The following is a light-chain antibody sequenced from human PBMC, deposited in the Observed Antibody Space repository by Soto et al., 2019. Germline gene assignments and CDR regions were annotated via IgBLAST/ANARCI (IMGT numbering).Light chain of an antibody. Sequence: QSVLTQPPSVSGAPGQRVTISCTGSSSNIGAGYDVHWYQQFPGTAPKLLIYGNGNRPSGVPDRFSGSKSGTSASLAITGLQAEDEADYYCQSYDRSLSASLFGGVTKVTVL. J-gene: IGLJ2*01. CDR3: QSYDRSLSASL. V-gene: IGLV1-40*01. CDR1: SSNIGAGYD. CDR2: GNG.